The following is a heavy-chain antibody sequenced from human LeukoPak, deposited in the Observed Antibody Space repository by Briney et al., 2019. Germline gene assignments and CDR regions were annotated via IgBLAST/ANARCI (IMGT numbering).Heavy chain of an antibody. Sequence: SETLSLTCTVSGGSISNYYWSWIRRPAGKGLEWIGRIYTSGSTNYNPSLKSRVTMSVDTSKNQFSLRLSSVTAADTAVNYCARDRTYGDHYFDYWGQGTLVTVSS. CDR2: IYTSGST. CDR1: GGSISNYY. CDR3: ARDRTYGDHYFDY. D-gene: IGHD4-17*01. J-gene: IGHJ4*02. V-gene: IGHV4-4*07.